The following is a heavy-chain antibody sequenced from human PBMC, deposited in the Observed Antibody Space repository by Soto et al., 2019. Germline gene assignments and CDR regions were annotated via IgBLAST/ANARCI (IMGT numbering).Heavy chain of an antibody. CDR3: ARTRAAAWFDP. J-gene: IGHJ5*02. CDR2: IYNTRST. Sequence: SETLSLTCTVSGGSISSYYWSWIRQPPGKGLEWIAYIYNTRSTNYNPSLKSRVTISVDTSKNQSSLQLTSVTAADTAVYYCARTRAAAWFDPWGQGTLVTDS. V-gene: IGHV4-59*01. CDR1: GGSISSYY. D-gene: IGHD6-13*01.